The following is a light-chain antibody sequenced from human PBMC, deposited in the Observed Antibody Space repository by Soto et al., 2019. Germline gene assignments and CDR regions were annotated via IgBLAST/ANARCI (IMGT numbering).Light chain of an antibody. CDR3: SSCASSSTLV. CDR2: DVT. Sequence: QSALTQPASVSGSPGQSITISGTGTSSDVGGYNYVSWYQQYPGKAPKLMIYDVTNRPSGVSNRFSGSKSGNTASLTISGHQAEDDADYYCSSCASSSTLVFGGGTKLTV. J-gene: IGLJ2*01. CDR1: SSDVGGYNY. V-gene: IGLV2-14*01.